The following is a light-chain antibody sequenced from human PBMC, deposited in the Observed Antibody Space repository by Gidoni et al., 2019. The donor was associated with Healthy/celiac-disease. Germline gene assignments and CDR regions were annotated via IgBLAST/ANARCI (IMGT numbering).Light chain of an antibody. CDR1: QSISSY. V-gene: IGKV1-39*01. Sequence: DIHMTQSPSSLSASVGDRVTITCRASQSISSYLNWYQQNPGKAPKPLIYAASSLQSGVPSRFSGSGSGTDFTLTIMSVQPEDFATYYCQQSYSTPPYTLGQGTKLEIK. J-gene: IGKJ2*01. CDR3: QQSYSTPPYT. CDR2: AAS.